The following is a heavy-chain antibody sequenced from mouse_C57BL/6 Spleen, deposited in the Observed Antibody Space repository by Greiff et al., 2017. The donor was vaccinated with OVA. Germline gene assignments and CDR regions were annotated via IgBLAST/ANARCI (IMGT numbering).Heavy chain of an antibody. J-gene: IGHJ2*01. V-gene: IGHV7-3*01. CDR1: GFTFTDYY. CDR2: IRNKANGYTT. Sequence: EVKLVESGGGLVQPGGSLSLSCAASGFTFTDYYMSWVRQPPGKALEWLGFIRNKANGYTTEYSASVKGRFTISRDNSQSILYLQMNALRAEDSATYYCARYIHSLDYWGQGTTLTVSS. CDR3: ARYIHSLDY. D-gene: IGHD2-12*01.